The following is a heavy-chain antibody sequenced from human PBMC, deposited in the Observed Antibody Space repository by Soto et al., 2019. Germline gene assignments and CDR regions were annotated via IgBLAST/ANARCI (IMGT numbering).Heavy chain of an antibody. CDR1: GFTFSSCA. Sequence: GGSLRLSCAASGFTFSSCAMHWVRQAPGKGLEWVAVISYDGSNKYYADSVKGRFTISRDNSKNTLYLQMNSLRAEDTAVYYCARDLGIAARYYYYYGMDVWGQGTTVTASS. J-gene: IGHJ6*02. D-gene: IGHD6-6*01. V-gene: IGHV3-30-3*01. CDR3: ARDLGIAARYYYYYGMDV. CDR2: ISYDGSNK.